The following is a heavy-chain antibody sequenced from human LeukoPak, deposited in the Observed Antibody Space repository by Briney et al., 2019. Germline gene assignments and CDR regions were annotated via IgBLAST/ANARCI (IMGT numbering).Heavy chain of an antibody. J-gene: IGHJ5*02. D-gene: IGHD3-10*01. CDR3: ARRGTYYYGSGTIGDWFDP. CDR2: IYYSGST. V-gene: IGHV4-39*01. Sequence: SETLSLTCTVSGGSISSSSYYWGWIRQPPGKGPEWIGSIYYSGSTYYNPSLKSRVTISVDTSKNQFSLKLSSVTAADTAVYYCARRGTYYYGSGTIGDWFDPWGQGTLVTVSS. CDR1: GGSISSSSYY.